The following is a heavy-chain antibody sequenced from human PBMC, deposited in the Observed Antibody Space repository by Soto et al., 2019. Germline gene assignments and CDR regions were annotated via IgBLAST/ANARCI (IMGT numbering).Heavy chain of an antibody. CDR3: ARELYSCGGDCPYYMDY. Sequence: ASVKVSCKTSGYPFADYFIHWVRQAPGQGLEWMGIISLYHHSTSYAQKFQGRLTVTADTSTTTVYMDLSSLTSEDSAVYWCARELYSCGGDCPYYMDYWGQGTLVTVSS. J-gene: IGHJ4*02. CDR2: ISLYHHST. V-gene: IGHV1-46*01. D-gene: IGHD2-21*02. CDR1: GYPFADYF.